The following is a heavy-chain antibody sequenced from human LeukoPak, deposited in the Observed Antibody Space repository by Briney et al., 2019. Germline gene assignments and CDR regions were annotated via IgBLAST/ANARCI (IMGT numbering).Heavy chain of an antibody. CDR1: GFIFSSYS. V-gene: IGHV3-48*04. CDR3: ARGQYGMDV. Sequence: GGSLRLSCAVSGFIFSSYSMNWVRQAPGKGLEWVSHISSSSTSKYYADSVKGRFTISRDNAKNSLYLQMNSLRAEDTAVYYCARGQYGMDVWGQGTTVTVSS. CDR2: ISSSSTSK. J-gene: IGHJ6*02.